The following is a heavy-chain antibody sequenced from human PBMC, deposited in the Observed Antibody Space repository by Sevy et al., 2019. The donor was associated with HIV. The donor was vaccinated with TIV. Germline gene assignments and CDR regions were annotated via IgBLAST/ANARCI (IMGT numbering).Heavy chain of an antibody. Sequence: GGSLRLSCAASGFTFSSYDMHWVRQATGKGLEWVSVIGSAGDTYYPGGVKSRFTISREHDKNTLYLQMKSLRAGDTAGYYCARDRSGYFDLWGRGTLVTVSS. CDR1: GFTFSSYD. CDR2: IGSAGDT. V-gene: IGHV3-13*01. CDR3: ARDRSGYFDL. J-gene: IGHJ2*01.